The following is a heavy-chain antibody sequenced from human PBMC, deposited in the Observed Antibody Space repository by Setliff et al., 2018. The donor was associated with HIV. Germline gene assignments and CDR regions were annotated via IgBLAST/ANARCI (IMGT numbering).Heavy chain of an antibody. Sequence: GGSLRLSCVASGFTFSDYSMNWVRQAPGKGLEWVSYINNISSTISYADSVKGRFTISRDNSKNTLYLQMNSLRAEDTAVYYCAKDAGSYSYVHEYFQHWGQGTLVTVSS. CDR2: INNISSTI. CDR1: GFTFSDYS. V-gene: IGHV3-48*01. D-gene: IGHD5-18*01. CDR3: AKDAGSYSYVHEYFQH. J-gene: IGHJ1*01.